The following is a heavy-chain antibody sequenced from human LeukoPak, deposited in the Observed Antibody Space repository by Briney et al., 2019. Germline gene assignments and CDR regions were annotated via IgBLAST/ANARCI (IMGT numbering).Heavy chain of an antibody. CDR3: AREDDDYDSSGFYREGYFDY. D-gene: IGHD3-22*01. CDR2: IYYSGST. V-gene: IGHV4-59*12. J-gene: IGHJ4*02. CDR1: GGSISSYY. Sequence: PSETLSLTCTVSGGSISSYYWSWIRQPPRKGLEWIGYIYYSGSTNYNPSLKSRVTISVDTSKNQFSLKLTSVTAADTAVYFCAREDDDYDSSGFYREGYFDYWGQGTLVTVSS.